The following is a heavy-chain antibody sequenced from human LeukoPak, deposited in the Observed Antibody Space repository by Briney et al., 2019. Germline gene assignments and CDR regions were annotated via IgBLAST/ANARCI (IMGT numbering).Heavy chain of an antibody. Sequence: GGSLRLSCAASGFTVSSNYMSWVRQAPGKGLEWVSVIYSGGSTYYADSVKGRFTISRDNSKNTLYLQMNSLRAEDTAVYYCAKDRVGYDSSGPFYYWGQGTLVTVSS. J-gene: IGHJ4*02. V-gene: IGHV3-53*05. CDR2: IYSGGST. CDR3: AKDRVGYDSSGPFYY. CDR1: GFTVSSNY. D-gene: IGHD3-22*01.